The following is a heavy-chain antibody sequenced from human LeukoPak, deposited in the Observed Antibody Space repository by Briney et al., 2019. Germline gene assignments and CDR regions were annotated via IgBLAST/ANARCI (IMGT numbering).Heavy chain of an antibody. CDR3: ARDGYYDYVWGSYRPFDY. CDR1: GGSISSSSYY. J-gene: IGHJ4*02. D-gene: IGHD3-16*02. Sequence: KPSETLSLTCTVSGGSISSSSYYWGWIRQPPGKGLEWIGSIYYSGSTYYNPSLKSRVTISVDTSKNQFSLKLSSVTAADTAVYYCARDGYYDYVWGSYRPFDYWGQGTLVTVSS. CDR2: IYYSGST. V-gene: IGHV4-39*02.